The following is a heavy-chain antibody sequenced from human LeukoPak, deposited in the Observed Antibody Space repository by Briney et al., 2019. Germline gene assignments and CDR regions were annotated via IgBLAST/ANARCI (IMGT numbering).Heavy chain of an antibody. CDR3: ARDYCSGGSCYSDY. J-gene: IGHJ4*02. CDR2: ISSSGSTI. Sequence: GGSLRLSCAASGFTFSSYEMNWVRQAPGKGLGRVSYISSSGSTIYYADSVKGRSTISRDNAKNSLYLQMNSLRAEDTAVYYCARDYCSGGSCYSDYWAREPWSPSPQ. D-gene: IGHD2-15*01. CDR1: GFTFSSYE. V-gene: IGHV3-48*03.